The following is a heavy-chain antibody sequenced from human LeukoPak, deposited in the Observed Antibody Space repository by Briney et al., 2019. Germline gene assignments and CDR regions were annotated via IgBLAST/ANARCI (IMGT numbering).Heavy chain of an antibody. CDR2: INPNSGGT. V-gene: IGHV1-2*02. CDR1: GYTFTGYY. J-gene: IGHJ2*01. CDR3: AREAYCTNGVCPIGYFDL. Sequence: ASVKVSCKASGYTFTGYYMHWVRQAPGQGLEWMGWINPNSGGTNYAQKFQGRVTMTRDTSISTAYMELSRLRSDDTAVYYCAREAYCTNGVCPIGYFDLWGRGTLVTVSS. D-gene: IGHD2-8*01.